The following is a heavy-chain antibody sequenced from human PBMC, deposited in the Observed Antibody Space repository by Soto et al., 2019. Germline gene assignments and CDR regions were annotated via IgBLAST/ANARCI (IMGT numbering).Heavy chain of an antibody. V-gene: IGHV3-21*01. CDR2: ISSSSFSI. Sequence: GGSLRLSCAASGFTFSSYSMNWVRQAPGEGLEWVSSISSSSFSINYADSVKGRFSISRDNAQNSLHLQMNNLRAEDTAVYYCARNESSNIYGMDVWGQGTTVTVSS. CDR1: GFTFSSYS. D-gene: IGHD6-6*01. J-gene: IGHJ6*02. CDR3: ARNESSNIYGMDV.